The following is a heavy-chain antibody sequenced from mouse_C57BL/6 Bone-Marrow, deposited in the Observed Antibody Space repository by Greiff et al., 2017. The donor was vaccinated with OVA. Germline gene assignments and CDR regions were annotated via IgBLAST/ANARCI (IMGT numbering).Heavy chain of an antibody. CDR3: ARDDGYNYFDY. V-gene: IGHV1-26*01. CDR1: GYTFTDYY. CDR2: INPNNGGT. Sequence: EVKLQQSGPELVKPGASVKISCKASGYTFTDYYMNWVKQSHGKSLEWIGDINPNNGGTSYNQKFKGKATLTVDKSSSTAYMELRSLTSEDSAVYYCARDDGYNYFDYWGQGTTLTVSS. D-gene: IGHD2-3*01. J-gene: IGHJ2*01.